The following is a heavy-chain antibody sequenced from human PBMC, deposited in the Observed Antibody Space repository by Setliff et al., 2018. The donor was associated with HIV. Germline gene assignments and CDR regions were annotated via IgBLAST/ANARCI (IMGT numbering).Heavy chain of an antibody. Sequence: PSETLSLTCTVSGGSISRGSYSWGWIRQPPGKGLEWIGSISYTGITNYNPSLKSRVTMSVDPSQNQFSLKLTSVTAADTAVYYCARLRQWLAFFDSWGQGTLVTVSS. D-gene: IGHD6-19*01. CDR1: GGSISRGSYS. J-gene: IGHJ4*02. V-gene: IGHV4-39*01. CDR2: ISYTGIT. CDR3: ARLRQWLAFFDS.